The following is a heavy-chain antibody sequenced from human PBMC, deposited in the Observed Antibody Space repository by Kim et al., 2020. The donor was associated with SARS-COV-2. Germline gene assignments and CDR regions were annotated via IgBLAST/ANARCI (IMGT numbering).Heavy chain of an antibody. CDR2: ISGSGGST. Sequence: GGSLRLSCAASGFTFSSYAMSWVRQAPGKGLEWVSAISGSGGSTYYEDSVKGRFTISRDNSKNTLYLQMNSLRAEDTAVYYCAKDAPEYYYDSSGNFDYWGQGTLVTVSS. CDR1: GFTFSSYA. CDR3: AKDAPEYYYDSSGNFDY. V-gene: IGHV3-23*01. D-gene: IGHD3-22*01. J-gene: IGHJ4*02.